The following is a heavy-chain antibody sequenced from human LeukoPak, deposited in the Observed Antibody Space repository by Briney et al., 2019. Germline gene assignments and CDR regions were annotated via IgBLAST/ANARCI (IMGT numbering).Heavy chain of an antibody. J-gene: IGHJ4*02. D-gene: IGHD2-2*01. CDR1: GYTFTGYY. V-gene: IGHV1-2*02. CDR2: INPNSGGT. CDR3: ARDASVAPAAESEGFDY. Sequence: GASVKVSCKASGYTFTGYYMHWVRQAPGQGLEWMGWINPNSGGTNYAQEFQGRVTMTRDTSISTAYMELSRLRSDDTAVYYCARDASVAPAAESEGFDYWGQGTLVTVSS.